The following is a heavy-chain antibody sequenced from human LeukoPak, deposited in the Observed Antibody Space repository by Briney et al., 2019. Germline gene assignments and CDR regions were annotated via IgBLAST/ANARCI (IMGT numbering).Heavy chain of an antibody. Sequence: SETLSLTCTVSGYSINSGYFWGWVRQPPGKGPEWIGSIFHTGDFYYNPSLRSRVTVSVDTSRNQVSLKVTSVTAADTALYYCARVVASTSIDSWGQGILVTVSS. CDR2: IFHTGDF. CDR1: GYSINSGYF. J-gene: IGHJ4*02. CDR3: ARVVASTSIDS. D-gene: IGHD2-15*01. V-gene: IGHV4-38-2*02.